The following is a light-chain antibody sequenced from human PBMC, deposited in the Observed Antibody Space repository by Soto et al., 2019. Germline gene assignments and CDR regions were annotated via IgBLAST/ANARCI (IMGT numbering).Light chain of an antibody. CDR1: SREFGAYDY. CDR2: EVT. CDR3: TSYTTTSTPVI. V-gene: IGLV2-14*01. J-gene: IGLJ2*01. Sequence: QSVLTQPASVSGSPGKSIPISCSGSSREFGAYDYVSWYQQHPGKAPKLLIYEVTSRPSGVSHRFSGSKSGNTASLSISGLQLEDDADYYCTSYTTTSTPVIFGGGTKLTVL.